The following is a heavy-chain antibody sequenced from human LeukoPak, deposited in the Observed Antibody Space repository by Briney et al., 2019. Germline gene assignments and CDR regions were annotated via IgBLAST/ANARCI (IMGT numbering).Heavy chain of an antibody. V-gene: IGHV4-30-4*02. CDR2: IYYSGST. Sequence: SETLSLTCTVSGGSISSGDYYWSWIRQPLGKGLEWIGYIYYSGSTYYNPSLKSRVTISVDTSKNQFSLKLSSVTAADTAVYYCARVQRYYDSSGYRSRGPYYFDYWGQGTLVTVSS. CDR3: ARVQRYYDSSGYRSRGPYYFDY. CDR1: GGSISSGDYY. J-gene: IGHJ4*02. D-gene: IGHD3-22*01.